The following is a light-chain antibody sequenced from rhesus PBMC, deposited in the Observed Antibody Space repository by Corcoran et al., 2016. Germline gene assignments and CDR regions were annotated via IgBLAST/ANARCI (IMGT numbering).Light chain of an antibody. V-gene: IGKV1-22*01. CDR1: QSISSW. CDR3: QQYSSSPLT. J-gene: IGKJ4*01. Sequence: DIQMTQSPSSLSAPVGDTVTITCRASQSISSWLAWYQQKPGKAPQFLINKASSLQSGVPSRFSGSGYGTDFTLTLSSLQSEDFATYSCQQYSSSPLTFGGGTKVELK. CDR2: KAS.